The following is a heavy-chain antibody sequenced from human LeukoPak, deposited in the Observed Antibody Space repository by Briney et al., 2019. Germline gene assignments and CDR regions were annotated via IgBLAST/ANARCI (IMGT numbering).Heavy chain of an antibody. CDR3: TRDYYDILTGYQTTLDY. CDR1: GFTFSSYA. Sequence: PGGSLRLSCAASGFTFSSYAMHWVRQAPGKGLEWVAVISYDGSNKYYADSVKGRFTISRDNSKNTLYLQMNSLKTEDTAVYYCTRDYYDILTGYQTTLDYWGQGTLVTVSS. CDR2: ISYDGSNK. V-gene: IGHV3-30-3*01. D-gene: IGHD3-9*01. J-gene: IGHJ4*02.